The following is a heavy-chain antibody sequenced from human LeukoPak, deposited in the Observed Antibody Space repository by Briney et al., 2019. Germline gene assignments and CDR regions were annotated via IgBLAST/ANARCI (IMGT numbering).Heavy chain of an antibody. D-gene: IGHD6-6*01. Sequence: GGSLRLSCAASGFTFSSYWMHWVRQAPGKGLVWVSRINSDGSSTSYADSVKGRFTISRDNAKNTLYLQMNSLRAEDTAVYYCARGEAARRSANWLSPWGQGTLVTVSS. CDR1: GFTFSSYW. CDR2: INSDGSST. J-gene: IGHJ5*02. CDR3: ARGEAARRSANWLSP. V-gene: IGHV3-74*01.